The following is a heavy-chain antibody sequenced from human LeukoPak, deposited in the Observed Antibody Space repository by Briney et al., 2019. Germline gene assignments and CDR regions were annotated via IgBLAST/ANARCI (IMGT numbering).Heavy chain of an antibody. D-gene: IGHD7-27*01. CDR2: ISSNGGLT. V-gene: IGHV3-64D*06. Sequence: PGGALRLSCPASGFTFSDYGMHWVRQAPGKALEYVSAISSNGGLTDYADSVKGRFAISRDNSKNTLYLQMSSLEVDDTGVYYCVKDWGSYDYWGQGTLVTVSS. CDR1: GFTFSDYG. CDR3: VKDWGSYDY. J-gene: IGHJ4*02.